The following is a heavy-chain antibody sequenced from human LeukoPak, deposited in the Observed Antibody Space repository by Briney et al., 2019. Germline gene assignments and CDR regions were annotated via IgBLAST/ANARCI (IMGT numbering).Heavy chain of an antibody. CDR1: EFSFWKYS. Sequence: GGSLRLSCTALEFSFWKYSMNWVRQAPGKGLEWVSSISSSSSYIYYADSVKGRFTISRDNAKNSLYLQMNSLRAEDTAVYYCASGYSSGSDAFDIWGQGTMVTVSS. CDR3: ASGYSSGSDAFDI. CDR2: ISSSSSYI. D-gene: IGHD6-19*01. J-gene: IGHJ3*02. V-gene: IGHV3-21*01.